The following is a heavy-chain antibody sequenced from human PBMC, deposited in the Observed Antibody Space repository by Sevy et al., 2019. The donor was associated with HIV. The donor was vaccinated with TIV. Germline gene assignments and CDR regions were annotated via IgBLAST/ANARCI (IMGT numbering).Heavy chain of an antibody. V-gene: IGHV3-33*01. CDR3: ARDKLLPVMITMVRGALSYYFDY. Sequence: GGSLRLSCAASGFTFSDYGMHWVRQAPGKGLEWVAVIWYDGINKYYAESVKGRFNISRDNSKDTLYVQMNSLRAEDTAVYYCARDKLLPVMITMVRGALSYYFDYWGQGTLVTVSS. CDR1: GFTFSDYG. CDR2: IWYDGINK. J-gene: IGHJ4*02. D-gene: IGHD3-10*01.